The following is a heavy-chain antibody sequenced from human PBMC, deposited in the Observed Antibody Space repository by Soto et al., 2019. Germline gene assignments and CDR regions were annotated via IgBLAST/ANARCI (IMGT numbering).Heavy chain of an antibody. CDR3: ATYGANDAFDI. J-gene: IGHJ3*02. CDR1: GGSISSYY. CDR2: IYYSGST. D-gene: IGHD4-17*01. Sequence: PSETLSLTCTVSGGSISSYYWGWIRQPPGKGLEWIGSIYYSGSTYYNPPLKSRVTISVDTSKNQFSLKLSSVTAADTAVYYCATYGANDAFDIWGQGTMVTVSS. V-gene: IGHV4-39*01.